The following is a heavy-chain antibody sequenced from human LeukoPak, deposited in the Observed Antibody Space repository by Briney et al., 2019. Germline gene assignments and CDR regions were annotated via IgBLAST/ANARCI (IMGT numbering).Heavy chain of an antibody. CDR3: VSQEVVPH. CDR1: GLNFINYW. D-gene: IGHD2-15*01. J-gene: IGHJ4*02. Sequence: PGGSLRLSCADSGLNFINYWMSWVRQAPGKGLEWVANVKEDGTTKQYVDSVKGRFTISRDNAKNSLYLQMDSLRAEDTAVYYCVSQEVVPHWGQGTLVSVSS. CDR2: VKEDGTTK. V-gene: IGHV3-7*01.